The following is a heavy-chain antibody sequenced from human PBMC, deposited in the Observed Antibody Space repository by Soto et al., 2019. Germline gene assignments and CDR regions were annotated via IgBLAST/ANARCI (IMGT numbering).Heavy chain of an antibody. V-gene: IGHV4-31*03. J-gene: IGHJ6*02. D-gene: IGHD6-6*01. Sequence: QVQLQESGPGLVKPSQTLSLTCNVSGGSISSGGFYWSWVRQHPGQGREWIGYIFYTGTTSYSPSLKSRVTISVDTSEKQFYLKLNSVTAADTAVYYCARDAYSSSGYYYHGMDVWGQGTTVTVSS. CDR1: GGSISSGGFY. CDR3: ARDAYSSSGYYYHGMDV. CDR2: IFYTGTT.